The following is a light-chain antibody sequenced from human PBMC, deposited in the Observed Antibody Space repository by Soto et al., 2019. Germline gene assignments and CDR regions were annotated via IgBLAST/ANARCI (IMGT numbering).Light chain of an antibody. CDR2: GAS. CDR3: QQYNNWPLT. Sequence: EIVMTQSPATLSVSPGERATLSCRASQSVNSNLAWYQQKPGQAPRLLIYGASTSATGIPARFSGSGSGTEFTVTISSLQSEDFAVYVCQQYNNWPLTFGGGNKVEIK. V-gene: IGKV3-15*01. J-gene: IGKJ4*01. CDR1: QSVNSN.